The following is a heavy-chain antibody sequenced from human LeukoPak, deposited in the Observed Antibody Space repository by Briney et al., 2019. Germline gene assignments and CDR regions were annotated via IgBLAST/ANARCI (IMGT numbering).Heavy chain of an antibody. CDR3: AYGGDAYKTGY. D-gene: IGHD5-24*01. CDR1: GASITDYY. V-gene: IGHV4-59*01. CDR2: IYYTGSP. Sequence: SATLSLTCTVSGASITDYYWSWIRQPPAKGLEWIGYIYYTGSPNYNPSLKSRVTLSLDRSQNQFSLKLTSVTAADTAVYYCAYGGDAYKTGYWGQGTLVTVSS. J-gene: IGHJ4*02.